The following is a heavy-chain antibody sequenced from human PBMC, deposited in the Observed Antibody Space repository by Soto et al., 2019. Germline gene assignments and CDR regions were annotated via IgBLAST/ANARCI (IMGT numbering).Heavy chain of an antibody. CDR2: ISSNGGST. CDR3: ARGGLGSVDGLVPGDDAFYI. D-gene: IGHD3-9*01. J-gene: IGHJ3*02. Sequence: EVQLVESGGGLVQPGGSLRLSCAASGFTFSSYAMHWVRQAPGKGLEYVSAISSNGGSTYYANSVKGRFTISRDNSKNTLYLRMGSRRAEDLAVYYCARGGLGSVDGLVPGDDAFYIWGHGTMVTVSS. CDR1: GFTFSSYA. V-gene: IGHV3-64*01.